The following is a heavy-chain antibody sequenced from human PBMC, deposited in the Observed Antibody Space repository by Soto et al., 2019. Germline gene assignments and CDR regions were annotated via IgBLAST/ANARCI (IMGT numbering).Heavy chain of an antibody. CDR3: ARGDYGGNAYYGMDV. CDR2: IIPMFDTA. J-gene: IGHJ6*02. CDR1: GGTFSTYA. V-gene: IGHV1-69*12. D-gene: IGHD4-17*01. Sequence: QVQLVQSGAEVKKPGSSVKVSCKASGGTFSTYAISWVRQAPGQGLEWMGGIIPMFDTANYAQKFQGRVTIXXDXSXNTADRELSNLRSEDTAVYYCARGDYGGNAYYGMDVWGQGTTVTVSS.